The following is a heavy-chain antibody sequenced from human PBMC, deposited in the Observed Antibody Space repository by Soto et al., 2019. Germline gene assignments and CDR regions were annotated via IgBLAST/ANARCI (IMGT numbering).Heavy chain of an antibody. Sequence: QVQLQESGPGLVKPSQTLSLTCTVSGGSISGGVYYWSWIRQPPGKGLEWIGYIFDSGSTYYNPSLKSRVTISVDPAKNQFSLRLSSVTAADTAVYYCAREIIPLTTDWYFDLWGRGTLVTVSS. CDR3: AREIIPLTTDWYFDL. V-gene: IGHV4-30-4*01. CDR2: IFDSGST. J-gene: IGHJ2*01. D-gene: IGHD4-17*01. CDR1: GGSISGGVYY.